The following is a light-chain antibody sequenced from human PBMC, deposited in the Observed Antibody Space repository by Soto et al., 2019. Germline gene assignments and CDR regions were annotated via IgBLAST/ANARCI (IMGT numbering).Light chain of an antibody. CDR3: NSYTSNNTYV. CDR1: SSDVGGYNY. J-gene: IGLJ1*01. V-gene: IGLV2-8*01. Sequence: QSVLTQPPSASGSPGQSLTISCTGTSSDVGGYNYVSWYQQRPGKAPKLVIYEVTKRPSGVPDRFSGSKSGSTASLTVSGLQADDEAEYYCNSYTSNNTYVFGTGTQLTVL. CDR2: EVT.